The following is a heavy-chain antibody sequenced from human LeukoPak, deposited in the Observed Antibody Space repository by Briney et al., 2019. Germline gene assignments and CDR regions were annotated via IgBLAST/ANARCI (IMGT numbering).Heavy chain of an antibody. Sequence: GESLKISCKGSGYSFTSYWIGWVRQMPGKGLEWMGIIYPGDSDTRYSPSFQGQVTISADKSISTAYLQWSSLKASDTAMYYCARQTIPDYYGSGSYYGGWGQGTLVTVSS. D-gene: IGHD3-10*01. CDR2: IYPGDSDT. CDR3: ARQTIPDYYGSGSYYGG. CDR1: GYSFTSYW. V-gene: IGHV5-51*01. J-gene: IGHJ4*02.